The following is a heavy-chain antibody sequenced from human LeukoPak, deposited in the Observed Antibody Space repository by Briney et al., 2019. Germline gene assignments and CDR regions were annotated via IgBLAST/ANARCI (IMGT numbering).Heavy chain of an antibody. D-gene: IGHD3-3*01. J-gene: IGHJ1*01. CDR1: GFTVSSNY. CDR2: IYSGGST. CDR3: ASLWGGPGSEYFQH. V-gene: IGHV3-53*01. Sequence: GGSLRLSCAASGFTVSSNYMSWVRQAPGKGLEWVSVIYSGGSTYYADSVEGRFTISRDNSKNTLYLQMNSLRAEDTAVYYCASLWGGPGSEYFQHWGQGTLVTVSS.